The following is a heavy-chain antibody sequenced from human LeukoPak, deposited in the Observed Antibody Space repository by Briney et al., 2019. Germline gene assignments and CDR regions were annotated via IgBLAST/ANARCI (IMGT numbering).Heavy chain of an antibody. CDR2: ISYDGSNK. D-gene: IGHD3-10*01. J-gene: IGHJ4*02. CDR1: GFTFSSYA. V-gene: IGHV3-30-3*01. Sequence: GRSLRLSCAASGFTFSSYAMHWVRQAPGKGLEWVAVISYDGSNKYYADSVKGRFTIPRDNSKNTLYLQMNSLRAEDTAVYYCASDYGSGSYYNVPDYWGQGTLVTVSS. CDR3: ASDYGSGSYYNVPDY.